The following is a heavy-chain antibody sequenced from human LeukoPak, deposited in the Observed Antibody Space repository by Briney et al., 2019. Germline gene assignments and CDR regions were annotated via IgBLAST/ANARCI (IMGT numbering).Heavy chain of an antibody. CDR3: ARSIAVLRYFDWLSHYYYYGMDV. CDR1: GYTFTSYG. CDR2: ISAYNGNT. D-gene: IGHD3-9*01. J-gene: IGHJ6*02. Sequence: ASVKVSCKASGYTFTSYGISWVRQAPGQGLEWMGWISAYNGNTNYAQKLQGRVTMTTDTSTSTAYMELRSLRSDDTAVYYCARSIAVLRYFDWLSHYYYYGMDVWGQGTTVIVSS. V-gene: IGHV1-18*01.